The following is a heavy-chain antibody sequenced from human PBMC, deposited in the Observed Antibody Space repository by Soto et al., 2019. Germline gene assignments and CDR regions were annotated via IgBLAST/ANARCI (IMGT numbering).Heavy chain of an antibody. CDR3: ARVVEPMVRGVMYYFDY. Sequence: QVQLVQSGAEVKKPGSSVKVSCKASGGTFSSYAISWVRQAPGQGLEWMGGIIPIFGTANYAQKFQGRVTITADESTSTAYMELSSLRSEDTAVYYCARVVEPMVRGVMYYFDYWGQGTLVTVSS. D-gene: IGHD3-10*01. V-gene: IGHV1-69*01. CDR2: IIPIFGTA. CDR1: GGTFSSYA. J-gene: IGHJ4*02.